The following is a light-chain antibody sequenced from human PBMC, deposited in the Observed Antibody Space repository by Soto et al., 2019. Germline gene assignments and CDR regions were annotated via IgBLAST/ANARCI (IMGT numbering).Light chain of an antibody. V-gene: IGKV1-6*01. CDR3: LQDFNFPFT. Sequence: AIPMTQSPSSLSASVGDRVTITCRASQDIRNHLAWYQQKPGTAPKVLISAASSLQTAVASRFSGSGSDTDFALTISSLQPEDFTTYYCLQDFNFPFTFGLGNKLEVK. J-gene: IGKJ2*01. CDR2: AAS. CDR1: QDIRNH.